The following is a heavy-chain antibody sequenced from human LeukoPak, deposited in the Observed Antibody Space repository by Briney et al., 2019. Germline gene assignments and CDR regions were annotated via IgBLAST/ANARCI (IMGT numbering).Heavy chain of an antibody. CDR3: ARDRGWLQFFYSDY. V-gene: IGHV3-11*01. J-gene: IGHJ4*02. Sequence: GGSLRLSCAASGFTFSDYYMSWIRQAPGKGLEWVSYISSSGSTIYHADSVKGRFTISRDNAKNSLYLQMNSLRAEDTAVYYCARDRGWLQFFYSDYWGQGTLVTVSS. CDR2: ISSSGSTI. CDR1: GFTFSDYY. D-gene: IGHD5-24*01.